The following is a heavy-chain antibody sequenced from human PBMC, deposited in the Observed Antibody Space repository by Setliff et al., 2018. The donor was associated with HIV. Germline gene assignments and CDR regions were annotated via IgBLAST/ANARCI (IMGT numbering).Heavy chain of an antibody. V-gene: IGHV2-70*11. CDR2: IDWDDDK. CDR1: GFSLSTSGMC. Sequence: SGPTLVNPTQTLTLTCTFPGFSLSTSGMCVSWIRQPPGKALEWLARIDWDDDKYYSPSLKTRLTISKDTSKNQVVLTMTNMDPVDTATYYCAARCYGSGSYYNPDYWGQGTLVTVSS. D-gene: IGHD3-10*01. J-gene: IGHJ4*02. CDR3: AARCYGSGSYYNPDY.